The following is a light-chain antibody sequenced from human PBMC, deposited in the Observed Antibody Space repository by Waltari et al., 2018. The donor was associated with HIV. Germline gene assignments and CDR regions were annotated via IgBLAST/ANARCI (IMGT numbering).Light chain of an antibody. Sequence: SYELTQPPSVSVSPGQTARITCSGDAWPKQYAYWYQQKPGQAPVQVINKDNERHSRIPERCYGYSSVTTVTLTISGVQTEDEADYYCQSADSSGTYPDVFGTGTKVTVL. J-gene: IGLJ1*01. CDR3: QSADSSGTYPDV. CDR1: AWPKQY. V-gene: IGLV3-25*03. CDR2: KDN.